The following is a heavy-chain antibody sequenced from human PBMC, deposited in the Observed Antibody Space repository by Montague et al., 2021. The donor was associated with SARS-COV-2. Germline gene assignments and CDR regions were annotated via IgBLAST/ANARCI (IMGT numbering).Heavy chain of an antibody. D-gene: IGHD3-10*01. V-gene: IGHV4-39*01. Sequence: SETLSLTCTVSGGSISSSSYYWGWIRQPPGKGLEWIGSIYYSGSTYYNPSLKSRVTISVDTSKNQFFLKLSSVTAADTAVYYCARLPDQLLWFGELFDYWGQGTLVTVSS. J-gene: IGHJ4*02. CDR1: GGSISSSSYY. CDR3: ARLPDQLLWFGELFDY. CDR2: IYYSGST.